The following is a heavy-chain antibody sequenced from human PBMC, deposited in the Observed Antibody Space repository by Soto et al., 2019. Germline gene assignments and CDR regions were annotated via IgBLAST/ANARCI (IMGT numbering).Heavy chain of an antibody. D-gene: IGHD3-10*01. V-gene: IGHV3-7*01. J-gene: IGHJ4*02. CDR2: IKEDGSEK. CDR1: GFTFSSYW. Sequence: HPGGSLRLSCAASGFTFSSYWMSWVRQAPGKGLEWVANIKEDGSEKNYVDSVKGQFTISRDNAKNSLYLQMNSLRAEDTAVYYCARERYYYGSGDYRGQGTLVTVSS. CDR3: ARERYYYGSGDY.